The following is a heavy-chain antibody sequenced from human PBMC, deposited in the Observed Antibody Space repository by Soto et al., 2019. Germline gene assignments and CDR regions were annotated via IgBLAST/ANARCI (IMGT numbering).Heavy chain of an antibody. J-gene: IGHJ5*02. V-gene: IGHV4-39*01. Sequence: QLQLQESGPGLVKPSETLSLTCNVSGGSISSSRSYWAWFRQPPGKELEWIANIFYAGNTYYNPSLKGRVNVSVDTSKNQFSLKLDSVAAADTAVYYCARQAAAPGIDLWFDPWCQGTLVTVSS. CDR3: ARQAAAPGIDLWFDP. CDR1: GGSISSSRSY. D-gene: IGHD6-13*01. CDR2: IFYAGNT.